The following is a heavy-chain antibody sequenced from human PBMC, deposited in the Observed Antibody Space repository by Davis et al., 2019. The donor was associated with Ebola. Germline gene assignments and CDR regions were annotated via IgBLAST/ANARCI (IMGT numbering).Heavy chain of an antibody. D-gene: IGHD2-21*01. J-gene: IGHJ4*02. CDR3: ARGLFATFFDY. V-gene: IGHV4-59*01. CDR1: GGSISSYY. CDR2: IYYSGST. Sequence: PSETLSLTCTVSGGSISSYYWSWIRQPPGKGLEWIGYIYYSGSTNYNPSLKSRVTISVDTSKNQFSLKLSSVTAADTAVYYCARGLFATFFDYWGQGTLVTVSS.